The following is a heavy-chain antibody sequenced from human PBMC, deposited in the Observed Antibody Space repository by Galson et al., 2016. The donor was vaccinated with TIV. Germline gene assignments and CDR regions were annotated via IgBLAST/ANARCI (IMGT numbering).Heavy chain of an antibody. D-gene: IGHD3-3*01. CDR3: ARTPTKTFDFWSGYDNQFHMDV. CDR1: GYTLSSYS. CDR2: ISGYNGNT. Sequence: SVKVSCKASGYTLSSYSLNWVRQAPGQGLEWVGWISGYNGNTNSAQKFQGRVTMTTDTSTNTAYMELRSLTSDDTAVYYCARTPTKTFDFWSGYDNQFHMDVWGKGTTVTVSS. V-gene: IGHV1-18*04. J-gene: IGHJ6*03.